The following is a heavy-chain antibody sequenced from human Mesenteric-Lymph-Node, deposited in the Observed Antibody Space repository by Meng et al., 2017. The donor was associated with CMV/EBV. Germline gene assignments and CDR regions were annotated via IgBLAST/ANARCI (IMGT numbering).Heavy chain of an antibody. CDR3: VRDAQPYPFCSTTNCLFDY. CDR2: ISHDGNNK. D-gene: IGHD2-2*01. CDR1: TFTTYA. V-gene: IGHV3-30-3*01. J-gene: IGHJ4*02. Sequence: TFTTYAIPLVRKAPGKGLGWVAVISHDGNNKYYADSVKGRFSISRDNSKNTLYLQMNSLSPEDTAVYYCVRDAQPYPFCSTTNCLFDYWGQGTLVTVSS.